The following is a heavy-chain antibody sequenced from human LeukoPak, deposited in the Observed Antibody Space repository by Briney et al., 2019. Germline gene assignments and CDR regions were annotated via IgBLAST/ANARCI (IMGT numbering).Heavy chain of an antibody. CDR1: GYTFTSYG. Sequence: ASVKVSCKASGYTFTSYGISWVRQAPGQGLEWMGWISAYNGNTNYAQKLQGRVTITTDKSTSTAYMELRSLRSDDTAVYYCARDRPYYGSGSYYDAFDIWGQGTMVTVSS. CDR2: ISAYNGNT. CDR3: ARDRPYYGSGSYYDAFDI. V-gene: IGHV1-18*04. D-gene: IGHD3-10*01. J-gene: IGHJ3*02.